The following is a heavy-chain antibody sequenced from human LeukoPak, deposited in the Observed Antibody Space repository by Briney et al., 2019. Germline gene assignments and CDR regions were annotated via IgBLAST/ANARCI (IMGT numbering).Heavy chain of an antibody. CDR1: GGSISSSCYE. D-gene: IGHD3-10*01. CDR2: IYYSGST. CDR3: ARHRGSGSYYVPFDY. J-gene: IGHJ4*02. Sequence: SETLSLTCTVSGGSISSSCYEWGWIRQPPGKGLEWIGTIYYSGSTYYSPSLKSRGSISIDTSKNQFSLKLSSVTAADTAVYYCARHRGSGSYYVPFDYWGQGTLVTVSS. V-gene: IGHV4-39*01.